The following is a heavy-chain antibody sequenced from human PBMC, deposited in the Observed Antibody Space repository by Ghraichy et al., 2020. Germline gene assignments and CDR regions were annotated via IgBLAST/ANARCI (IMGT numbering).Heavy chain of an antibody. Sequence: ESLNISCSVSGGSISSSRYFWGCIRQPPGKGLEWIGTIYYSGSTYYNPSLKSRATISVDTSKNQLYLKLRSVTAADTAVYYCTRHDYCSVGNSVISHSDYGMDGWGQGTSVTFS. CDR2: IYYSGST. D-gene: IGHD2-15*01. J-gene: IGHJ6*02. CDR1: GGSISSSRYF. V-gene: IGHV4-39*01. CDR3: TRHDYCSVGNSVISHSDYGMDG.